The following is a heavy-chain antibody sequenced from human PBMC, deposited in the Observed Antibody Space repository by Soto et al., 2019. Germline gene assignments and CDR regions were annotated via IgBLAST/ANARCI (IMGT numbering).Heavy chain of an antibody. CDR3: AREKGGYSGYYLVPGEY. Sequence: EVQLVESGGGLVQPGGSLRLSCAASGFTFSSYSMNWVRQGPGKGREWVSYITSSISTIYYADSVKGRFTISRDNAKNSLYQQKNSLRDEDTAVYYCAREKGGYSGYYLVPGEYWGQGTLVTVAS. CDR1: GFTFSSYS. J-gene: IGHJ4*02. V-gene: IGHV3-48*02. CDR2: ITSSISTI. D-gene: IGHD5-12*01.